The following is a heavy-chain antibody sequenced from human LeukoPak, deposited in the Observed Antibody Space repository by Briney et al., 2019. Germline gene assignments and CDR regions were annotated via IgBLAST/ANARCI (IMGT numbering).Heavy chain of an antibody. D-gene: IGHD1-26*01. V-gene: IGHV4-34*01. CDR3: ARQIRGWWELTKGYYFDY. J-gene: IGHJ4*02. CDR2: INHSGST. CDR1: GGSFSGYY. Sequence: SETLSLTCAVYGGSFSGYYWSWIRQPPGKGLEWIGEINHSGSTNYNPSPKSRVTISVDTSKNQFSLKLSSVTAADTAVYYCARQIRGWWELTKGYYFDYWGQGTLVTVSS.